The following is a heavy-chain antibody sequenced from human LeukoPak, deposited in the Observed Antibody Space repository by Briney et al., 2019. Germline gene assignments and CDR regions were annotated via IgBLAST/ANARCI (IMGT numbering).Heavy chain of an antibody. J-gene: IGHJ4*02. CDR1: GYSFTSYW. Sequence: GESLKISCKGSGYSFTSYWIGWVRQMPGKGLEWMGIIYPGDSDTRYSPSFQGQVTISADKSISTAYLQWSSLKASDTAMYCCARAMRWFGEEFDYWGQGTLVTVSS. CDR2: IYPGDSDT. D-gene: IGHD3-10*01. CDR3: ARAMRWFGEEFDY. V-gene: IGHV5-51*01.